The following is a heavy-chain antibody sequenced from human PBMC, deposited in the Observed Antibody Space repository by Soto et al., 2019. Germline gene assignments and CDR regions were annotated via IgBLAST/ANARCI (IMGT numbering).Heavy chain of an antibody. CDR2: IKQDGSEK. V-gene: IGHV3-7*03. CDR1: GFTFSSYW. J-gene: IGHJ2*01. D-gene: IGHD2-15*01. CDR3: ARTIVGICYSPPCSYWYFDL. Sequence: GSLRLSCAASGFTFSSYWMSCVRQAPGKGLEWVANIKQDGSEKYYVDSVKGRFTISRDNAKNSLYLQMNSLRAEDAAVYYCARTIVGICYSPPCSYWYFDLWGRGTLVTVSS.